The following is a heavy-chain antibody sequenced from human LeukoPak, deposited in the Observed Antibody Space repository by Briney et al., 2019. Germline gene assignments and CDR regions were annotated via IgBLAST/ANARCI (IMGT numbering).Heavy chain of an antibody. CDR2: INPNSGGT. CDR3: ARALPGVYYYDSSGYYPFDY. Sequence: ASVKVSCKASGYTFTGYYMHWVRQAPGQGLGWMGWINPNSGGTNYAQKFQGRVTMTRDTSISTAYMELSRLRSDDTAVYYWARALPGVYYYDSSGYYPFDYGGQGTLVTVSS. CDR1: GYTFTGYY. D-gene: IGHD3-22*01. V-gene: IGHV1-2*02. J-gene: IGHJ4*02.